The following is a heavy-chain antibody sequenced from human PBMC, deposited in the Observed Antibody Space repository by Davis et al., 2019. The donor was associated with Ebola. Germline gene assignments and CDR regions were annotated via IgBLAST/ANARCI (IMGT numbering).Heavy chain of an antibody. D-gene: IGHD3-10*01. J-gene: IGHJ5*02. V-gene: IGHV3-7*03. CDR2: IKQDGSEK. Sequence: GESLKISCAASGFTFSSYWMSWVRQAPKKGLEWVANIKQDGSEKYFVDSVKGRFTISRDNAKNSLYLQMNSLRAEDTAVYYCARARTWFGELGWFDPWGQGTLVTVSS. CDR3: ARARTWFGELGWFDP. CDR1: GFTFSSYW.